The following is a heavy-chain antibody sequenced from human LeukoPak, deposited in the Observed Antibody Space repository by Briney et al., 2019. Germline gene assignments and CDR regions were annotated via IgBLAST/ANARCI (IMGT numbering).Heavy chain of an antibody. J-gene: IGHJ4*02. Sequence: SETLSLTCAVYGGSFSGYYWSWLRQPPGKGLEWIGEINHSGSTNYNPSLKSRVTISVDTSKNQFSLKLSSVTAADTAVYYCARGPYDYVWGNYRPIDYWGQGTLVTVSS. CDR1: GGSFSGYY. CDR2: INHSGST. V-gene: IGHV4-34*01. CDR3: ARGPYDYVWGNYRPIDY. D-gene: IGHD3-16*02.